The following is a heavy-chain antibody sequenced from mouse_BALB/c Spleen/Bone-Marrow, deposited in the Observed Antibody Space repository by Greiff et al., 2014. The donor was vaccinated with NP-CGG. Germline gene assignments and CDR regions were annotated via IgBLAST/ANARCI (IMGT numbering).Heavy chain of an antibody. CDR3: ARRGFITTVVEGYFDY. J-gene: IGHJ2*01. CDR2: IDPYYGGS. D-gene: IGHD1-1*01. CDR1: GYSFTGYN. Sequence: EVKLLESGPELEKPGASVKISCKASGYSFTGYNMNWVKQSNGKSLEWIGNIDPYYGGSSYNQKFKGKATLTVDKSSSTAYMQLKSLTSEDSAAYYCARRGFITTVVEGYFDYWGQGTTLTVSS. V-gene: IGHV1-39*01.